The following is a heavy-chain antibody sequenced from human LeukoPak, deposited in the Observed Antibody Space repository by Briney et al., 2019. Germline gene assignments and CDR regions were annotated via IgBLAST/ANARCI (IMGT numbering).Heavy chain of an antibody. CDR2: IYYSGST. V-gene: IGHV4-59*12. Sequence: SETLSLTCTVSGGSISSYYWSWIRQPPGKGLEWIGYIYYSGSTNYNPSLKSRVTISVDTSKNQFSLKLSSVTAADTAVYYCARLRVAYCSSTSCFNQSKYRNTYYYYMDVWGKGTTVTVSS. CDR1: GGSISSYY. D-gene: IGHD2-2*01. CDR3: ARLRVAYCSSTSCFNQSKYRNTYYYYMDV. J-gene: IGHJ6*03.